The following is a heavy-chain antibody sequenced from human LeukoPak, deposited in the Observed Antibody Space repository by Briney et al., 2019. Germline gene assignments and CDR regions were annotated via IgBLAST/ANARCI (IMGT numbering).Heavy chain of an antibody. CDR1: GVSISSGDYY. J-gene: IGHJ5*02. Sequence: SETLSLTCTVSGVSISSGDYYWSWIRQPPGKGLEWIGYIYYSGNTYYNPSLKSRVTISVDTSKNQFSLKLNSVTAADTAADFCARGEFYDIYNWFDPWGQGTLVTVSS. D-gene: IGHD3-9*01. V-gene: IGHV4-30-4*01. CDR2: IYYSGNT. CDR3: ARGEFYDIYNWFDP.